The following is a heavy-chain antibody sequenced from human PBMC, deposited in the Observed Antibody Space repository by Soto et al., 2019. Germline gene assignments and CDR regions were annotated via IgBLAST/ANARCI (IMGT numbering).Heavy chain of an antibody. J-gene: IGHJ4*02. Sequence: SETLSLTCTVSGGSISSYYLSWIRQPPGKGLEWIGYIYYSGSTNYNPSLKSRVTISVDTSKNQFSLKLSSVTAADTAVYYCARLTDFWSGYPSFDYWGQGTLVTVSS. CDR1: GGSISSYY. CDR2: IYYSGST. D-gene: IGHD3-3*01. V-gene: IGHV4-59*08. CDR3: ARLTDFWSGYPSFDY.